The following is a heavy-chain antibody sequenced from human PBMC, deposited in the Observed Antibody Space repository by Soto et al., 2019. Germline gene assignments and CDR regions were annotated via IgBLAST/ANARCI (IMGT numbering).Heavy chain of an antibody. V-gene: IGHV3-30-3*01. Sequence: PGGSLRLSCAASGFTFSSYAMHWVGQSPGKGLEWVAVISYDGSNKYYAGSVKGRFTISRDNSKNTLYLQMNSLRAEDTAVYYCARDRDLSITIFGVVSSRRILGGAFDIWGQGTMVTVSS. CDR2: ISYDGSNK. J-gene: IGHJ3*02. CDR3: ARDRDLSITIFGVVSSRRILGGAFDI. CDR1: GFTFSSYA. D-gene: IGHD3-3*01.